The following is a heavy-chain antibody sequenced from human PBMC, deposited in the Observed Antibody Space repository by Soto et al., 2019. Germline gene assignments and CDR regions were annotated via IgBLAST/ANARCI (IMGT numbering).Heavy chain of an antibody. Sequence: PGQALKISCPGSRYSFSTFRIAWVRQTPGQRLEWMGFIQPLDFCPPDAPSFQGPVIMSVDKSSSVAFLRWSSLKASDTAMYCCARQDVAKGRGRLWSTYYYNCREVCFQGTKFADCS. CDR1: RYSFSTFR. CDR2: IQPLDFCP. V-gene: IGHV5-51*01. J-gene: IGHJ6*02. D-gene: IGHD5-12*01. CDR3: ARQDVAKGRGRLWSTYYYNCREV.